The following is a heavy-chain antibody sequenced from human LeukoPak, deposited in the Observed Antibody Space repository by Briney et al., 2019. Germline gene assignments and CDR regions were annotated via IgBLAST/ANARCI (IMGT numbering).Heavy chain of an antibody. J-gene: IGHJ4*02. V-gene: IGHV4-59*01. D-gene: IGHD1-26*01. CDR3: ARVGREGTFDY. CDR1: GGSISSYY. Sequence: SGTLSLTCTVSGGSISSYYWSWIRQPPGKGLEWIGYIYYSGSTNYNPSLKSRVTISVDTSKNQFSLKLSSVTAADTAVYYCARVGREGTFDYWGQGTLVTVSS. CDR2: IYYSGST.